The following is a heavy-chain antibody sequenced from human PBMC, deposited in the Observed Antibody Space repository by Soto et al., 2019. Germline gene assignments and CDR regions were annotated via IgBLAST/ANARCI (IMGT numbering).Heavy chain of an antibody. CDR1: GYTFTSYG. CDR2: ISAYNGNT. J-gene: IGHJ6*02. CDR3: ASDRGTYYDFWSGYPPRYYYYGMDV. V-gene: IGHV1-18*01. Sequence: GASVKVSCKASGYTFTSYGISWVRQAPGQGLEWMGWISAYNGNTNYAQKLQGRVTMTTDTSTSTAYMELRSLRSDDTAVYYCASDRGTYYDFWSGYPPRYYYYGMDVWGQGTTVTVSS. D-gene: IGHD3-3*01.